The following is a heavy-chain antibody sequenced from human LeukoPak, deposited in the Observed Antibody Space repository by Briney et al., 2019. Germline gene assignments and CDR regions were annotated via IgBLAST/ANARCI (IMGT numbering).Heavy chain of an antibody. CDR1: GGSISSSSYY. Sequence: SETLSPTCTVSGGSISSSSYYWGWIRQPPGKGLEWIGSIYYSGSTYYNPSLKSRVSISVHTSKNQFSLKLRSVTAADTAVYYCARPVPSRLGWFDPWGQGTLVTVSS. D-gene: IGHD1-1*01. V-gene: IGHV4-39*01. J-gene: IGHJ5*02. CDR3: ARPVPSRLGWFDP. CDR2: IYYSGST.